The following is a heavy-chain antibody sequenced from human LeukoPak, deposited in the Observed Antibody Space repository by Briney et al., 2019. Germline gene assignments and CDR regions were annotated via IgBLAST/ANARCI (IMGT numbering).Heavy chain of an antibody. CDR1: GGSISSYY. CDR3: ARHSRQAGTVTGPFQH. V-gene: IGHV4-59*08. J-gene: IGHJ1*01. D-gene: IGHD4-17*01. Sequence: SETLSLTCTVSGGSISSYYWSWIRQPPGKGLEWIGYIYYSGSTNYNPSLKSRVAISVDTSKNQFSLKLSSVTAADTAVYYCARHSRQAGTVTGPFQHWGQGTLVTVSS. CDR2: IYYSGST.